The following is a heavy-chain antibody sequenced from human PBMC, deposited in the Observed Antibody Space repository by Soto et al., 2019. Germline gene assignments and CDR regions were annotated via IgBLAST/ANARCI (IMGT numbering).Heavy chain of an antibody. V-gene: IGHV4-59*12. CDR3: VRVGVGIGNHFDS. CDR2: IHYSGRT. Sequence: QVQLQESGPGLVKPSETLSLTCSVSNGSISGFYWTWIRQPPGKILEWIGYIHYSGRTDYNPSLTSRATMPVDTSKNQFSLNLKSITAADTAVYYCVRVGVGIGNHFDSWGRGTLVTVSS. CDR1: NGSISGFY. J-gene: IGHJ4*02. D-gene: IGHD1-26*01.